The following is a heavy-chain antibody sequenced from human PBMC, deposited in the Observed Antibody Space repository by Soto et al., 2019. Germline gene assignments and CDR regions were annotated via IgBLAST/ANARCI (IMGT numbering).Heavy chain of an antibody. Sequence: VKVSCKASGGTFSSYTISWVRQAPGQGLEWMGRIIPILGIANYAQKFQGRVTITADKSTSTAYMELSSLRSEDTAVYYCARDPRGSSSWYDYWGQGTLVTVSS. CDR3: ARDPRGSSSWYDY. D-gene: IGHD6-13*01. J-gene: IGHJ5*01. CDR2: IIPILGIA. CDR1: GGTFSSYT. V-gene: IGHV1-69*04.